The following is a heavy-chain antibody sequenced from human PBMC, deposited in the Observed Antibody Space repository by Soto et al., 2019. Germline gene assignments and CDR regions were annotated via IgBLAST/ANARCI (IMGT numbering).Heavy chain of an antibody. Sequence: QVQLVESGGDVVQPGRSLRLSCAASEFPFSGYIFHWVRQTPGKGQEWVGLISHDGNKQYADSEKDRFTVSRDNSRNEVYLQMNSLSVEDTALYYCAREDESSGHAGTFHHWGQGTLVTVSP. V-gene: IGHV3-30-3*01. CDR3: AREDESSGHAGTFHH. D-gene: IGHD3-22*01. CDR2: ISHDGNK. CDR1: EFPFSGYI. J-gene: IGHJ1*01.